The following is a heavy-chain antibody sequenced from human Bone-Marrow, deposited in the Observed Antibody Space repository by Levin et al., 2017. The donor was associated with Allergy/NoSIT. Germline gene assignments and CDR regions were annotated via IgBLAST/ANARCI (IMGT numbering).Heavy chain of an antibody. J-gene: IGHJ4*02. CDR1: GFTFSSYW. CDR3: ARVGTAGDYAPRNFDY. D-gene: IGHD3-16*01. V-gene: IGHV3-74*01. Sequence: GESLKISCAASGFTFSSYWMHWVRQAPGKGLVWVSRINRDGSSTSDADSVRGRFTISRDNAKNTLYLQMNSLRAEDTAVYYCARVGTAGDYAPRNFDYWGQGTLVTVSS. CDR2: INRDGSST.